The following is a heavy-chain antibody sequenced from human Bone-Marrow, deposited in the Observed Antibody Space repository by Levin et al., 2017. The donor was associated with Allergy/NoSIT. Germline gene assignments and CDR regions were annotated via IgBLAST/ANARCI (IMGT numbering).Heavy chain of an antibody. Sequence: SETLSLSCAVSGGSLSGYFWSWIRQPPGKGLEWIAEINHTRSTNYNPSLKSRVIISVDTSKNQFSLKLTSMTAADTAVYYCARGGYFDLWGRGTLVTVSS. CDR2: INHTRST. D-gene: IGHD2-15*01. CDR1: GGSLSGYF. CDR3: ARGGYFDL. J-gene: IGHJ2*01. V-gene: IGHV4-34*01.